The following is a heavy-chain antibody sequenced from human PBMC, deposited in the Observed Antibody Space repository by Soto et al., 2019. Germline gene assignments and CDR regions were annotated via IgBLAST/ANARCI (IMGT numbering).Heavy chain of an antibody. V-gene: IGHV4-39*07. J-gene: IGHJ4*02. CDR2: IYYSGTT. CDR3: ARHTPPARFDY. Sequence: SETLSLTCTVSGGSISSSSYYWGWIRQPPGKNLEWIGSIYYSGTTKYNPSLRSRVTISVDTSKNQFSLKLSSVTAADTAMYYCARHTPPARFDYWGQGSLVTVSS. CDR1: GGSISSSSYY.